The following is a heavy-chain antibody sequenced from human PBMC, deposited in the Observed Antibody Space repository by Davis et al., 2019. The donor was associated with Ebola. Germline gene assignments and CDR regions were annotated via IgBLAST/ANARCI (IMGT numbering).Heavy chain of an antibody. D-gene: IGHD3-22*01. CDR3: TRGSGDSSGHTAFFTKECFDY. CDR1: GFTFSSYE. Sequence: PGGSLRLSCAASGFTFSSYEMNWVRQAPGKGLEWVSYISSSGSTIYYADSVKGRFTISRDNAKNSLYLQMNSLRAEDTAVYYCTRGSGDSSGHTAFFTKECFDYWGQGTLVTVSS. J-gene: IGHJ4*02. CDR2: ISSSGSTI. V-gene: IGHV3-48*03.